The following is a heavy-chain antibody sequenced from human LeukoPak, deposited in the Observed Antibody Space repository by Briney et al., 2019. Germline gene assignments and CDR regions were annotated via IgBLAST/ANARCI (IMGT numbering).Heavy chain of an antibody. D-gene: IGHD2-15*01. Sequence: ASVKASCKASGYTFTSYDINWVRQATGQGLEWMGWMNPNSGNTGYAQKFQGRVTMTRSTSISTAYMELSSLRSEDTAVYYCAREDMSETSDYWGQGTLVTVSS. CDR2: MNPNSGNT. CDR1: GYTFTSYD. CDR3: AREDMSETSDY. J-gene: IGHJ4*02. V-gene: IGHV1-8*01.